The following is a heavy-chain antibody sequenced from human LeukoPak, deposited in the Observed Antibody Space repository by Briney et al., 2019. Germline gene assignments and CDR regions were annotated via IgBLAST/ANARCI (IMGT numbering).Heavy chain of an antibody. CDR2: ISYSGSNK. Sequence: GGSLRLSCAASGFIFSRFGMNWVRQAPGKGLEWVAVISYSGSNKAYVDSVKGRFSISRDNSKNTVYLQINSLRSEDTAVYYCAKDTDYDTSGSGYFHYYYGMDVWGQGTTVTVSS. D-gene: IGHD3-22*01. CDR1: GFIFSRFG. J-gene: IGHJ6*02. CDR3: AKDTDYDTSGSGYFHYYYGMDV. V-gene: IGHV3-30*18.